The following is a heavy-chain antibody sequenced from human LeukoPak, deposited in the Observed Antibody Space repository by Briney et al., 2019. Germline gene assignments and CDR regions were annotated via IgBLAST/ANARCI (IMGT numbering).Heavy chain of an antibody. V-gene: IGHV1-18*01. Sequence: GASVRVSCKASGYTFTTYDIGWVRQAPGHGLEWLGWISTNNGNTNYIQKLRGGVTMTTDTSMSTAHLEVRSLTSDDTAVYYCARGKKYLAFDYWGLGTLITVSS. CDR3: ARGKKYLAFDY. D-gene: IGHD5-12*01. CDR1: GYTFTTYD. CDR2: ISTNNGNT. J-gene: IGHJ4*02.